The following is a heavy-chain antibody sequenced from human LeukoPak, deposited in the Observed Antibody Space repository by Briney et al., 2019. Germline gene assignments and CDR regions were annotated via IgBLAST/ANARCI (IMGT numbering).Heavy chain of an antibody. V-gene: IGHV4-4*07. J-gene: IGHJ4*02. CDR2: IFTGGST. CDR3: ATSFGEYGVFDY. Sequence: SETLSLTCTVSGASISTYYWSWIRQPAGKGLEWIGRIFTGGSTIQNPSLKSRVTMSQDTYRNEFSLLLNSVTAADTAVYYCATSFGEYGVFDYWGQGILVTVSS. CDR1: GASISTYY. D-gene: IGHD3-10*01.